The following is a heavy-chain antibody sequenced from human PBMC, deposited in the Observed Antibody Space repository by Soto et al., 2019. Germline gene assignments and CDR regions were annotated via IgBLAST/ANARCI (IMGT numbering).Heavy chain of an antibody. V-gene: IGHV3-30*18. Sequence: QVQLVESGGGVVQPGRSLRLSCAASGFTFSSYGMHWVRQAPGKGLEWVAVISYDGSNKYYADSVKGRFTISRDNSKNTLYLQMNSLRAEDTAVYYCAKDDSGADYWGQGTLVTVSS. CDR2: ISYDGSNK. CDR3: AKDDSGADY. J-gene: IGHJ4*02. D-gene: IGHD2-21*02. CDR1: GFTFSSYG.